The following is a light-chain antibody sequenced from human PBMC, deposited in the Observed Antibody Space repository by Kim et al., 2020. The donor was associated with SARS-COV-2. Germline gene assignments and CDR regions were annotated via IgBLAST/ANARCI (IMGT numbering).Light chain of an antibody. CDR1: KLGDKY. J-gene: IGLJ2*01. CDR2: QDS. V-gene: IGLV3-1*01. CDR3: QAWDSSIVV. Sequence: SVSPGQTASITCSGDKLGDKYACWYQQKPGQPPVLVIYQDSKRPSGIPERFSGSNSGNTATLTISGTQAMDEADYYCQAWDSSIVVFGGGTQLTVL.